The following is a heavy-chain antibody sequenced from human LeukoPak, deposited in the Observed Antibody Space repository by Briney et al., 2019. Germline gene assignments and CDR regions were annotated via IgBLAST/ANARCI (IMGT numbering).Heavy chain of an antibody. CDR2: VNPNSGGT. V-gene: IGHV1-2*02. D-gene: IGHD4/OR15-4a*01. Sequence: ASVKVSCKASNYTFTDYGINWVRQAPGQGLEWGGWVNPNSGGTNYAQKFQGRVTMTRDTSTSTAYMELSRLRSDDTAVYYCARRAGAYSHPYDYWGQGTLVTVSS. CDR1: NYTFTDYG. CDR3: ARRAGAYSHPYDY. J-gene: IGHJ4*02.